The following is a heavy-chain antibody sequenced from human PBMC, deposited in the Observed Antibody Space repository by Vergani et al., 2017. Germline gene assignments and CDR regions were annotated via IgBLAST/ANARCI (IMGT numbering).Heavy chain of an antibody. V-gene: IGHV3-33*01. CDR2: IWYDGSNK. Sequence: VQLVESGGGLVKSGGSRRLSCAASGFTFSSYGMHWVRQAPGKGLEWVAVIWYDGSNKYYPDSVKGRFTISRDNSKNTLYLQMNSLRVEDTAVYYCARGYKVVRPGEDHFDYWGQGTLVTVPS. CDR3: ARGYKVVRPGEDHFDY. J-gene: IGHJ4*02. CDR1: GFTFSSYG. D-gene: IGHD2-2*01.